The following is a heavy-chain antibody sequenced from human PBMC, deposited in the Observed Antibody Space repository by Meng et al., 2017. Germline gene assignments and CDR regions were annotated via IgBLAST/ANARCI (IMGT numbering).Heavy chain of an antibody. D-gene: IGHD3-10*01. J-gene: IGHJ4*01. CDR3: ARDGGLVRGVIIGSPRNYFDY. CDR1: GFTFSSYG. V-gene: IGHV3-33*01. Sequence: GESLKISCAASGFTFSSYGMHWVRQAPGKGLEWVAVIWYDGSNKYYADSVKGRFTISRDNSKNTLYLQMNSLRAEDTAVYYCARDGGLVRGVIIGSPRNYFDYWGHGKLVNVAS. CDR2: IWYDGSNK.